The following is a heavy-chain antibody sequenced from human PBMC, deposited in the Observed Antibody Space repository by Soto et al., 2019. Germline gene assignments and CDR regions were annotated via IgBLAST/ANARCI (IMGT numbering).Heavy chain of an antibody. V-gene: IGHV4-31*03. Sequence: QVQLQESGPGLVKPSQTLSLTCTVSGGSISSGGYYWSWIRQHPGKGLEWIGYIYYSGSTYYNPSLKSRVTISVDTSKNQFSLMLSSVTAADTAVYYCARIRPSWWYFDLWGRGTLVTVSS. CDR3: ARIRPSWWYFDL. D-gene: IGHD7-27*01. CDR2: IYYSGST. CDR1: GGSISSGGYY. J-gene: IGHJ2*01.